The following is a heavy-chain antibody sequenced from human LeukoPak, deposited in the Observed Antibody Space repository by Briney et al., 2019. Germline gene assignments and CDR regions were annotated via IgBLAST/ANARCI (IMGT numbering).Heavy chain of an antibody. CDR3: ARAGRPYSGTGYYYYMDV. CDR1: GYTFTSYG. Sequence: ASVKVSCKASGYTFTSYGISWVRQAPGQGLEWMGWISAYNGNTNYAQKLQGRVTMTADTSTSTAYMELRSLRSDDTAVYYCARAGRPYSGTGYYYYMDVWGKGTTVTVSS. CDR2: ISAYNGNT. V-gene: IGHV1-18*01. J-gene: IGHJ6*03. D-gene: IGHD1-1*01.